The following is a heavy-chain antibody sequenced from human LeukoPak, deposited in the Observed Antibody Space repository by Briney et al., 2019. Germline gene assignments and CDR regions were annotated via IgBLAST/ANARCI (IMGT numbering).Heavy chain of an antibody. CDR1: GFTFSSYA. J-gene: IGHJ5*02. CDR2: ISYDGGNK. Sequence: GGSLRLSCAASGFTFSSYAMHWVRQAPGKGLEWVAVISYDGGNKYYADSVKGRFTISRDNSKNTLYLQMNSLRAEDTAVYYCAREGTAMVTRKLVNWFYPWGQGTLVTVSS. V-gene: IGHV3-30*01. CDR3: AREGTAMVTRKLVNWFYP. D-gene: IGHD5-18*01.